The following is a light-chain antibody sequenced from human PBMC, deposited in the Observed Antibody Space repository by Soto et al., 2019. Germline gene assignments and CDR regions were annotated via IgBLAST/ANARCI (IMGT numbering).Light chain of an antibody. Sequence: EIVLTQSPGTLSLSPGERATLSCRASQSVSSNYLAWYQQKPGQAPRLLISAITIRATGIPDRFSGSGSGTDFTLTISRLEPEDFAVYYCHQYGSSLPYTFGPGTKLEI. J-gene: IGKJ2*01. CDR3: HQYGSSLPYT. V-gene: IGKV3-20*01. CDR1: QSVSSNY. CDR2: AIT.